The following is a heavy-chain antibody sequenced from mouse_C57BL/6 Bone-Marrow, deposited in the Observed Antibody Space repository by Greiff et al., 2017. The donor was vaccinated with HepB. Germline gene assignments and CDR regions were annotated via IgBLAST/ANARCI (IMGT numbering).Heavy chain of an antibody. V-gene: IGHV1-19*01. J-gene: IGHJ2*01. CDR2: INPYNGGT. Sequence: EVKLQESGPVLVKPGASVKMSCKASGYTFTDYYMNWVKQSHGKSLEWIGVINPYNGGTSYNQKFKGKATLTVDKSSSTAYMELNSLTSEDSAVYYCARKVYYDYAYYFDYWGQGTTLTVSS. CDR1: GYTFTDYY. CDR3: ARKVYYDYAYYFDY. D-gene: IGHD2-4*01.